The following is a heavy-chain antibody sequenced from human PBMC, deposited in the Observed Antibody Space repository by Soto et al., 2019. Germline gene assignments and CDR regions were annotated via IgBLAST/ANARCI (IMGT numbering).Heavy chain of an antibody. CDR3: TRDRSLYCSSTSCYGDYFDY. V-gene: IGHV3-49*03. CDR1: GFTFGDYA. CDR2: IRSKAYGGTT. Sequence: GGSLRLSCTASGFTFGDYAMSWFRQAPGKGLEWVGFIRSKAYGGTTEYAASVKGRFTISRDDSKSIAYLQMNSLKTEDTAVYYCTRDRSLYCSSTSCYGDYFDYWGQGTLVTVSS. J-gene: IGHJ4*02. D-gene: IGHD2-2*01.